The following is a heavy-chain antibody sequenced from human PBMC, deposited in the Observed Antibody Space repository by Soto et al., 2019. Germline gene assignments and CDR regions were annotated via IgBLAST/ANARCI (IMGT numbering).Heavy chain of an antibody. CDR2: IYYSGST. J-gene: IGHJ3*02. Sequence: SETLSLTCTVSGGSISSYYWSWIRQPPGKGLEWIGYIYYSGSTNYNPSLKSRVTISVDTSKNQFSLKLSSVTAADTAVYYCASDNVEMATPDAFDIWGQGTMVTV. D-gene: IGHD5-12*01. CDR3: ASDNVEMATPDAFDI. CDR1: GGSISSYY. V-gene: IGHV4-59*01.